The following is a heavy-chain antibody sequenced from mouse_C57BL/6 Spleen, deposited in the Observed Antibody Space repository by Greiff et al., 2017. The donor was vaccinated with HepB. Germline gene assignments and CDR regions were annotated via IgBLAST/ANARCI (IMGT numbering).Heavy chain of an antibody. Sequence: VKLMESGPGLVQPSQSLSITCTVSGFSLTSYGVHWVRQSPGKGLEWLGVIWSGGSTDYNAAFISRLSISKDYSKSQVFFKMNSLQADDTAIYYCARNSDGYLWYFDVWGTGTTVTVSS. CDR2: IWSGGST. V-gene: IGHV2-2*01. CDR1: GFSLTSYG. CDR3: ARNSDGYLWYFDV. J-gene: IGHJ1*03. D-gene: IGHD2-3*01.